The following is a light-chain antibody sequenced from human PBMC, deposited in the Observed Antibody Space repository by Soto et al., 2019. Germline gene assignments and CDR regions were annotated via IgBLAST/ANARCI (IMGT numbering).Light chain of an antibody. CDR2: SNN. J-gene: IGLJ1*01. CDR1: SSNIGSNT. Sequence: QPVLTQPPSASGTPGQRVTISCSGSSSNIGSNTVNWYQQLPGTAPKLLIYSNNQRPSGVPDRFSGSKSGTSASLAISGLQSEDEADYYCAAWDDSLKEVFGTGTKVTVL. CDR3: AAWDDSLKEV. V-gene: IGLV1-44*01.